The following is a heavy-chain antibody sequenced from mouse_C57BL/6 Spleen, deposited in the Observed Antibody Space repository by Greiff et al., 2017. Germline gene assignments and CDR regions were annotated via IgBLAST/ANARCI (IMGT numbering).Heavy chain of an antibody. D-gene: IGHD1-1*01. Sequence: VQLKESGPELVKPGASVKISCKASGYSFTDYNMNWVKQSNGKSLEWIGVINPNYGTTSYNQKFKGKATLTVDQSSSTAYMQLNSLTSEDSAVYYCANYYGSSYPWFAYWGQGTLVTVSA. CDR2: INPNYGTT. V-gene: IGHV1-39*01. CDR1: GYSFTDYN. J-gene: IGHJ3*01. CDR3: ANYYGSSYPWFAY.